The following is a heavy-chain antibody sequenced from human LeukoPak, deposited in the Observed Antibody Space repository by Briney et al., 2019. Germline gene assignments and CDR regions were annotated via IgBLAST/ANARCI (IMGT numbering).Heavy chain of an antibody. V-gene: IGHV3-7*01. Sequence: PGGSLRLSCAASGFIFNSHWMSWVRQAPGKGLEWVANINQDGSEKYYVDSVEGRFTISRDNAKNSLYLQMNSMRVEDTAIYYCARASSSSSGLWVPVRFYYYYMDVWGKGTTVTVSS. CDR1: GFIFNSHW. D-gene: IGHD6-6*01. CDR2: INQDGSEK. J-gene: IGHJ6*03. CDR3: ARASSSSSGLWVPVRFYYYYMDV.